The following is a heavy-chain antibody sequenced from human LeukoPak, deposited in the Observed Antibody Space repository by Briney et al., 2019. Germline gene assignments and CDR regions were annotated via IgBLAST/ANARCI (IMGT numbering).Heavy chain of an antibody. CDR3: LYVGNSGDWLY. V-gene: IGHV4-4*02. CDR1: XASIXTGXR. CDR2: DFHGGSA. Sequence: LXLXXTVXXASIXTGXRWSGGRQPPGXGEEWSGEDFHGGSANYNPSLKRRVTMSVEKNKNQFSLNLISVTASDTAVYYCLYVGNSGDWLYWGQGTLVTVSS. D-gene: IGHD4-23*01. J-gene: IGHJ4*02.